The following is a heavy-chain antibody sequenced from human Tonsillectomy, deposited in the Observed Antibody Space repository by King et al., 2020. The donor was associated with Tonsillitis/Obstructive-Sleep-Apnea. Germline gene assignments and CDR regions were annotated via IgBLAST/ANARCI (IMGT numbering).Heavy chain of an antibody. V-gene: IGHV1-2*04. CDR3: ARLYCSSTSCPDNWFDP. CDR2: INPNSGGT. J-gene: IGHJ5*02. D-gene: IGHD2-2*01. CDR1: GYTFTGYY. Sequence: VQLVESGAEVKKPGASVKVSCKASGYTFTGYYMHWVRQAPGQGLEWMGWINPNSGGTNYAQKFQGWVTMTRDTSISTAYMELCRLRSDDTAVYYCARLYCSSTSCPDNWFDPWGQGTLAT.